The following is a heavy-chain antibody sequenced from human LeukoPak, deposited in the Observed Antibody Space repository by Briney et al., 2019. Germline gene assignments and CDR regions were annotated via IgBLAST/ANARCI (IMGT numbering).Heavy chain of an antibody. J-gene: IGHJ4*02. Sequence: PGGSLRLSCAASGFTFSSYSMNWVRQAPGKGLEWVSSISSSSYIYYADSVKGRFTISRDNAKNSLYLQMNSLRAEDTAVYYCARDAPTGAFDYWGQGTLVTVSS. CDR3: ARDAPTGAFDY. CDR1: GFTFSSYS. D-gene: IGHD2-8*02. V-gene: IGHV3-21*01. CDR2: ISSSSYI.